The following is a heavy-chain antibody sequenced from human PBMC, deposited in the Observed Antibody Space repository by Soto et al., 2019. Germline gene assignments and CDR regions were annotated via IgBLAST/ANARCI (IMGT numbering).Heavy chain of an antibody. CDR1: GFTFSNFG. V-gene: IGHV3-33*01. CDR2: IWYDGSYK. Sequence: QVQLVESGGGVVQPGRSLRLSCAASGFTFSNFGMHWVRQAPGKGLEWVAVIWYDGSYKYYADSVKGRFTISRDNSKNTVDLQMNSLRAEDTAVYSCARASPQPEPYDFDYWGQGTLVTVSS. J-gene: IGHJ4*02. D-gene: IGHD3-16*01. CDR3: ARASPQPEPYDFDY.